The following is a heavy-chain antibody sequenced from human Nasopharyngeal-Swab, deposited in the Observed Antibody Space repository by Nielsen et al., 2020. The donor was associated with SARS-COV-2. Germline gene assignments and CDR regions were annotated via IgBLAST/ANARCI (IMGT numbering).Heavy chain of an antibody. D-gene: IGHD3-10*01. CDR2: IYYSGST. Sequence: WIRQPPGKGLEWTGYIYYSGSTYYNPSLKSRVTISVDTSKNQFSLKLSSVTAADTAVYYCARGGGWFGELLGGYYYYYYMDVWGKGTTVTVSS. J-gene: IGHJ6*03. V-gene: IGHV4-31*02. CDR3: ARGGGWFGELLGGYYYYYYMDV.